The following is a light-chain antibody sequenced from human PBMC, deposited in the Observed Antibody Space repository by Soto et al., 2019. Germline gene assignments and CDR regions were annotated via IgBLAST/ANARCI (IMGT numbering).Light chain of an antibody. CDR3: QHYNGHSTWS. Sequence: DIQMTQSPSTLSASVGDRVTITCRASQSVTKWVAWYQQRPGQAPKVLIWDASSLQRGVPSRFSGSGYGTEFTRTISSLQPDDFATYYCQHYNGHSTWSFGQWTTV. J-gene: IGKJ1*01. CDR1: QSVTKW. CDR2: DAS. V-gene: IGKV1-5*01.